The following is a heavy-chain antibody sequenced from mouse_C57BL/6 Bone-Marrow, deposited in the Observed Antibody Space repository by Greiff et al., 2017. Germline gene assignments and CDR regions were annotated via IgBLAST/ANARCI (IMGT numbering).Heavy chain of an antibody. J-gene: IGHJ2*01. Sequence: QVQLQQSGADLMQPGASVKLSCKATGYTFTGYWIEWVQQRPGHGLEWLGEILPGSGSTNYNAKFTCKATFTAGTSSNTAYMQLSSLTTEDSAIDNCARERRFYFDYWGQGTTLTVSS. CDR1: GYTFTGYW. CDR3: ARERRFYFDY. V-gene: IGHV1-9*01. CDR2: ILPGSGST.